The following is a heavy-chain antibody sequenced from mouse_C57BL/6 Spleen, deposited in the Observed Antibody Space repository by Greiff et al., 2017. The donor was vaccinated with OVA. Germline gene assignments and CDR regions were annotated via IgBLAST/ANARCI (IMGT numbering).Heavy chain of an antibody. Sequence: EVKLVESGPGLVKPSQSLSLTCSVTGYSITSGYYWNWIRQFPGNKLEWMGYISYDGSNNYNPSLKNRISITRDTSKNQFFLKLNSVTTEDTATYYCARDYYGSSHYYAMDYWGQGTSVTVSS. D-gene: IGHD1-1*01. J-gene: IGHJ4*01. CDR1: GYSITSGYY. CDR3: ARDYYGSSHYYAMDY. CDR2: ISYDGSN. V-gene: IGHV3-6*01.